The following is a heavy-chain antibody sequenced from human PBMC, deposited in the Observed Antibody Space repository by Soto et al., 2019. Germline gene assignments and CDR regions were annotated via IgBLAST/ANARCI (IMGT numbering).Heavy chain of an antibody. Sequence: SETLSLTCVVSGGSISSSDWWSWVRQPPGKGLEWVGEIYHSGRTNYNPSLKSRVTISVDTSKNQFSLKLSSVTAADTAVYYCARGGLGYCISTSCYIGPYYYGMDVWGQGTTVTVSS. J-gene: IGHJ6*02. V-gene: IGHV4-4*02. D-gene: IGHD2-2*02. CDR1: GGSISSSDW. CDR3: ARGGLGYCISTSCYIGPYYYGMDV. CDR2: IYHSGRT.